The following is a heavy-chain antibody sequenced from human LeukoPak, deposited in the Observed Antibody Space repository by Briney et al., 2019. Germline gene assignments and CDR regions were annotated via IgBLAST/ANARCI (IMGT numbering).Heavy chain of an antibody. Sequence: ASVKVSCKTPGYAFTNYAISWVRHARGQGLEWMGWIRVYNGNTNYAQKPQGKVTMTADTPTTTAYTELRSLRSDDTAVYYCAAKYYYDSSGYYNDAFDIWGQGTMVTVSS. CDR2: IRVYNGNT. D-gene: IGHD3-22*01. V-gene: IGHV1-18*01. CDR3: AAKYYYDSSGYYNDAFDI. J-gene: IGHJ3*02. CDR1: GYAFTNYA.